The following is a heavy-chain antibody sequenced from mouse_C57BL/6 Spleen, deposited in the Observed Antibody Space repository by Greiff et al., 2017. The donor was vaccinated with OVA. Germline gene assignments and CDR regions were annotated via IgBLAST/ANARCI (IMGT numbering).Heavy chain of an antibody. Sequence: QVQLQQSGAELVRPGASVKLSCKASGYTFTDYYINWVKQRPGQGLEWIARIYPGSGNTYYNEKFKGKATLTAEKSSSTAYMQLSSLTSEDSAVYFCAVIYDGYYPFAYWGQGTLVTVSA. J-gene: IGHJ3*01. V-gene: IGHV1-76*01. CDR3: AVIYDGYYPFAY. CDR2: IYPGSGNT. D-gene: IGHD2-3*01. CDR1: GYTFTDYY.